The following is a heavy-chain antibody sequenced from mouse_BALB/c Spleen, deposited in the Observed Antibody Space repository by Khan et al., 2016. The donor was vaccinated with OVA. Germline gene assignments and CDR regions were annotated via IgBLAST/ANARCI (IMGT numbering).Heavy chain of an antibody. CDR2: ITYSGSS. CDR3: ATLYYYGSSWFPY. D-gene: IGHD1-1*01. V-gene: IGHV3-2*02. J-gene: IGHJ3*01. Sequence: VQLQQSGPGLMKPSQSMSLTCTVTGHSITNDYAWNWIRQFPGNKLEWMGYITYSGSSSYNPSLKSRISITRDTSKNQFFLQLNSVTAEDTATYYCATLYYYGSSWFPYWGQGTLVTVSA. CDR1: GHSITNDYA.